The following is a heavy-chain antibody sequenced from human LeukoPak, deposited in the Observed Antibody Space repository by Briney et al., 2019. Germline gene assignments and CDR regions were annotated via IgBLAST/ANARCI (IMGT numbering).Heavy chain of an antibody. CDR3: ASLHGGSYWDAFDI. CDR1: GFTFNDYY. J-gene: IGHJ3*02. CDR2: ISSSVSTI. Sequence: TPGGSLRLSCAASGFTFNDYYMSWVRQAPGKGLEWVSYISSSVSTIYYADSVKGRFTISRDNAKNSLYLQMNSLRAEDTAVYYCASLHGGSYWDAFDIRGQGTMVTVSS. D-gene: IGHD1-26*01. V-gene: IGHV3-11*04.